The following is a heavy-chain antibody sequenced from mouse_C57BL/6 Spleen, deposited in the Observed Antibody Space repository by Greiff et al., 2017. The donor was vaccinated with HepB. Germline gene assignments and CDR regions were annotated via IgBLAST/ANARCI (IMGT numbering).Heavy chain of an antibody. Sequence: QVQLKQPGAELVKPGASVKLSCKASGYTFTSYWMQWVKQRPGQGLEWIGEIDPSDSYTNYNQKFKGKATLTVDTSSSTAYMQLSSLTSEDSAVYYCAIGGTVYYGYDGYYFDDWGQGTTLTVAS. CDR1: GYTFTSYW. D-gene: IGHD2-2*01. CDR2: IDPSDSYT. V-gene: IGHV1-50*01. J-gene: IGHJ2*01. CDR3: AIGGTVYYGYDGYYFDD.